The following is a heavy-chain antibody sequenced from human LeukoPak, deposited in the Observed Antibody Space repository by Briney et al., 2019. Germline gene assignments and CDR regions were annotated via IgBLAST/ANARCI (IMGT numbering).Heavy chain of an antibody. D-gene: IGHD3-3*01. CDR3: AKVDSSERSGIWTAFDV. Sequence: GGSLRLSCAASGFSIRLYVMSWVRQAPGKGLEWVSDISGSGTSTHYADSVKGRFTISRDNSKKTLNLQMNSPTAEDTAVYYCAKVDSSERSGIWTAFDVWGRGTMVTVSS. CDR2: ISGSGTST. CDR1: GFSIRLYV. J-gene: IGHJ3*01. V-gene: IGHV3-23*01.